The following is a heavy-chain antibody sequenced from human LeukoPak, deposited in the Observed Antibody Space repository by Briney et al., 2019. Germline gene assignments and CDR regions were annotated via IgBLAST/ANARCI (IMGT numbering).Heavy chain of an antibody. CDR3: ARSTQLDY. CDR1: GFTFSSYE. D-gene: IGHD5/OR15-5a*01. CDR2: ISSSGTTI. J-gene: IGHJ4*02. Sequence: PGGSLRLSCGASGFTFSSYEMNWVRQAPGKGLEWVSYISSSGTTIYYADSVKGRFIISRDNAKNSLYLQMNSLRAEDTAVYYCARSTQLDYWGQGTLVTVSS. V-gene: IGHV3-48*03.